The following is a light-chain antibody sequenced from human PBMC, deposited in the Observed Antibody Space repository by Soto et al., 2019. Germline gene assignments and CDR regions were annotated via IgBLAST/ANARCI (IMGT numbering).Light chain of an antibody. CDR3: QKYNNAPRT. CDR2: AAS. CDR1: QGISNY. J-gene: IGKJ1*01. Sequence: DIQMTQSPSSLSASVGDTVTITCRASQGISNYLAWYQQNPGQVPNLLIYAASTLQSGVPSRFSGSGCGTDFPLTISSLRPEDVATYYCQKYNNAPRTFGQGTKVEI. V-gene: IGKV1-27*01.